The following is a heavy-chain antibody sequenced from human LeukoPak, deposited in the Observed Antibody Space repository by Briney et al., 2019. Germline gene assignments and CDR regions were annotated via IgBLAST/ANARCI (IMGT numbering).Heavy chain of an antibody. CDR2: ISSSSSYI. J-gene: IGHJ6*03. CDR1: GFTFSSYS. CDR3: ARDFFSSVSYYYYYYMDV. D-gene: IGHD3-22*01. V-gene: IGHV3-21*01. Sequence: GGSLRLSCAASGFTFSSYSMNWVRQAPGKGLEWVSSISSSSSYIYYADSVKGRFTISRDNAKNSLYLQMNSLRAEDTAVYYCARDFFSSVSYYYYYYMDVWGKGTTVTVSS.